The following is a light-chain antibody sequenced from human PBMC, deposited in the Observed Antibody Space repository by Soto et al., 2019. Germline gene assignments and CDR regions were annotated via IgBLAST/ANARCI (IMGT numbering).Light chain of an antibody. J-gene: IGLJ2*01. CDR1: SSNIGAGYD. CDR2: GNS. V-gene: IGLV1-40*01. CDR3: QSYDSSLSGVV. Sequence: QAVVTQPPSVSGAPGQRVTISCTGSSSNIGAGYDVHWYQQLPGTAPKLLIYGNSNRPSGVPYRFSGSKSGTSASLAITGLQAEDEADYYCQSYDSSLSGVVFGGGTKLTVL.